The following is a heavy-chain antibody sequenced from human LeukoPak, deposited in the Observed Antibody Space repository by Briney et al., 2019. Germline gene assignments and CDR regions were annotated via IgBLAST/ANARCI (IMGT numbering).Heavy chain of an antibody. CDR3: ASGSNYDFWSGYPPGYGMDV. Sequence: GGSLGLSCAASGFTFSSYEMNWVRQAPGKGLEWVSYISSSGSTIYYADSVKGRFTISRDNAKNSLYLQMNSLRAEDTAVYYCASGSNYDFWSGYPPGYGMDVWGQGTTVTVSS. D-gene: IGHD3-3*01. J-gene: IGHJ6*02. V-gene: IGHV3-48*03. CDR1: GFTFSSYE. CDR2: ISSSGSTI.